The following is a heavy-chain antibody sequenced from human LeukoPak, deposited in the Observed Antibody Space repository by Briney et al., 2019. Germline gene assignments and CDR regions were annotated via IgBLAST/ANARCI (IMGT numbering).Heavy chain of an antibody. Sequence: SETLSLTCTVSGGSISSYYWSWIRQPPGKGLEWIGYIYYSGSTNYNPSLKSRVTISVDASKNQFSLKLSSVTAADTAVYYCARSLYYYGSDSFDIWGQGTMVTVSS. D-gene: IGHD3-10*01. CDR3: ARSLYYYGSDSFDI. J-gene: IGHJ3*02. V-gene: IGHV4-59*01. CDR2: IYYSGST. CDR1: GGSISSYY.